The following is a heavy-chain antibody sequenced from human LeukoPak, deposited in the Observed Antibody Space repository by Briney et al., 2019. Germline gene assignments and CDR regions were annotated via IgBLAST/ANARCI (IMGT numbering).Heavy chain of an antibody. V-gene: IGHV1-2*02. D-gene: IGHD2-2*01. CDR2: INPNSGGT. J-gene: IGHJ5*02. Sequence: ASVKVSCKASGYTFTGYYMHWVRQAPGQGLEWMGWINPNSGGTNYAQKFQGRVTMTRDTSISTAYMELSRLRSEDTAVYYCARGTSWSNWFDPWGQGTLVTVSS. CDR1: GYTFTGYY. CDR3: ARGTSWSNWFDP.